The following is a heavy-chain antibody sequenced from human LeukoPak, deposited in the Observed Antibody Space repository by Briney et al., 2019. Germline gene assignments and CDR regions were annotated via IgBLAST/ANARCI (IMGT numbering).Heavy chain of an antibody. Sequence: GASVKVSCKASGYTFTSYYMHWVRQATGQGLEWMGIINPSGGSTSYAQKFQGRVTMTRDTSTSTVYMELSSLRSEDTAVYYCARDKSGHYYDSSGQLDYWGQGTLVTVSS. CDR1: GYTFTSYY. D-gene: IGHD3-22*01. CDR2: INPSGGST. J-gene: IGHJ4*02. CDR3: ARDKSGHYYDSSGQLDY. V-gene: IGHV1-46*01.